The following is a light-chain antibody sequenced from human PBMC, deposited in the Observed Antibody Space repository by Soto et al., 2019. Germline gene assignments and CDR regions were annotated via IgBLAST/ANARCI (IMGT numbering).Light chain of an antibody. CDR2: GVS. Sequence: EIVLTQSPATLSLSAGERATLSCRASRHLSGYLAWYQHKPGQAPRLLIYGVSSRATGVPDRFSGTGSGTDFTLTINNLEPEDFAVYYCQVRTNWSIAFGRGTRLEIK. CDR1: RHLSGY. J-gene: IGKJ5*01. V-gene: IGKV3-11*01. CDR3: QVRTNWSIA.